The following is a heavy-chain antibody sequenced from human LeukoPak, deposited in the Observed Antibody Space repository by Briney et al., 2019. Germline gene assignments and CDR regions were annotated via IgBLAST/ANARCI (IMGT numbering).Heavy chain of an antibody. J-gene: IGHJ3*02. D-gene: IGHD6-19*01. CDR2: ISYDGTDK. V-gene: IGHV3-30*03. CDR1: GFTFSVYG. CDR3: AREPSSGWQHDAFDI. Sequence: GGSLRLSCAASGFTFSVYGMYWVRQPPGKGLEWVALISYDGTDKYHVDSVKGRFTISRDNSKNTLYLQMNSLRAEDTAVYYCAREPSSGWQHDAFDIWGQGTMVTVSS.